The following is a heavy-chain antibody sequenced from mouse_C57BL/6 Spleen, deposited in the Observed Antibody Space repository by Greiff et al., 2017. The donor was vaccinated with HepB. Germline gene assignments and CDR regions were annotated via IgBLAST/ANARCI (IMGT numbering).Heavy chain of an antibody. CDR1: GYTFTSYW. CDR3: ARSGGYDYDGVFAY. J-gene: IGHJ3*01. CDR2: IYPGSGST. D-gene: IGHD2-4*01. Sequence: QVQLQQPGAELVKPGASVKMSCKASGYTFTSYWITWVKQRPGQGLEWIGDIYPGSGSTNYNEKFKSKATLTVDTSSSTAYMQLSSLTSEDSAVYYCARSGGYDYDGVFAYWGQGTLVTVSA. V-gene: IGHV1-55*01.